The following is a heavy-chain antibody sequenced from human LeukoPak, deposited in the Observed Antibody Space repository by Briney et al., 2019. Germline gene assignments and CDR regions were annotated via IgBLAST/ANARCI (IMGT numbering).Heavy chain of an antibody. CDR1: GFTFSTYW. D-gene: IGHD3-9*01. Sequence: GGSLRLSCAASGFTFSTYWMSWVRQAPGKGLEWVANIKQDGGEIYYVDSVKGRFTISRDNTKNSLYLQMNSLRAEDTAVYYCARHSYPSPSLTYWGQGTLVTVSS. J-gene: IGHJ4*02. CDR2: IKQDGGEI. CDR3: ARHSYPSPSLTY. V-gene: IGHV3-7*01.